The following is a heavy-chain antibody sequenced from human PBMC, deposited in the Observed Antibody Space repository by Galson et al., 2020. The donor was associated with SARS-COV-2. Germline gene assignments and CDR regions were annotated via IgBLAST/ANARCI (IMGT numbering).Heavy chain of an antibody. CDR3: ARDKGIMFISEYVDY. Sequence: NSGGSLRLSCAASGFTFSSYSMNWFRQAPGKGLEWVSSITGSSRYMSYADPVKGRFTISIDNAKNSRYLQLDSLRADDTAVYYCARDKGIMFISEYVDYWGQGTLVAVSA. CDR2: ITGSSRYM. V-gene: IGHV3-21*01. J-gene: IGHJ4*02. D-gene: IGHD2-21*01. CDR1: GFTFSSYS.